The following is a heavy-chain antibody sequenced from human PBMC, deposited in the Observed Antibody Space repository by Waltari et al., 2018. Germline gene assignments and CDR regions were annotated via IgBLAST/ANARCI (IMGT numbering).Heavy chain of an antibody. CDR3: ARDEYSSSSLRY. V-gene: IGHV1-69*13. D-gene: IGHD6-6*01. Sequence: QVQLVQSGAEVKKPGASVKVSCKASGYTFTSYGISWVRQAPGQGLEWMGWIIPIFGTANYAQKFQGRVTITADESTSTAYMELSSLRSEDMAVYYCARDEYSSSSLRYWGQGTLVTVSS. J-gene: IGHJ4*02. CDR1: GYTFTSYG. CDR2: IIPIFGTA.